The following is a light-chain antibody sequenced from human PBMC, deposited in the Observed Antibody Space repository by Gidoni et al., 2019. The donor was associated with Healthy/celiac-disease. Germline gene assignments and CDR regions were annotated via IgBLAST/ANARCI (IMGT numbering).Light chain of an antibody. J-gene: IGKJ2*02. V-gene: IGKV3-11*01. CDR2: DAS. CDR3: QRGT. Sequence: EIVLTQSPATLSLSPGERATLSCRASQSVSSYLAWYQQKPGQAPRLLIYDASNRATGIPARFSGSGSGTDFTLTISSLEPEDFAVYYCQRGTFGQXTKLEIK. CDR1: QSVSSY.